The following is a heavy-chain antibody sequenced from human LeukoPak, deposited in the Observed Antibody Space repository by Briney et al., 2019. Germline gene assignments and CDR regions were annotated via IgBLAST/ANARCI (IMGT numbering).Heavy chain of an antibody. CDR2: IYHSGST. Sequence: SGTLSLTCAVSGGSISSSNWWSWVRQPPGKGLEWIGGIYHSGSTNYNPSLKSRVTISVDKSKNQFSLKLSSVTAADTAVYYCAREQGYIAAGLGYWGQGTLVTVSS. J-gene: IGHJ4*02. CDR3: AREQGYIAAGLGY. V-gene: IGHV4-4*02. D-gene: IGHD6-13*01. CDR1: GGSISSSNW.